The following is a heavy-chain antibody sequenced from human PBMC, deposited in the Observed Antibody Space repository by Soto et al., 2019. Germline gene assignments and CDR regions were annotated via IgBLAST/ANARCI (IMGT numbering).Heavy chain of an antibody. CDR2: ISYDGSNK. J-gene: IGHJ4*02. CDR1: GFTFSSYG. D-gene: IGHD6-13*01. CDR3: ARSPYSSWYDY. Sequence: PGGSLRLSCAASGFTFSSYGMHWVRQAPGKGLEWVAVISYDGSNKYYADSVKGRFTISRDNSKNTLYLQMNSLRAEDTAVYYCARSPYSSWYDYWGQGTLVTVSS. V-gene: IGHV3-30*03.